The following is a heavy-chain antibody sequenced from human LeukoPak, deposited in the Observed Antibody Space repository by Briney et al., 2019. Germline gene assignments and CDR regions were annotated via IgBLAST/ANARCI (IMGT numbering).Heavy chain of an antibody. D-gene: IGHD1-1*01. Sequence: ASVKVPCKASGYTFTAQYMHWVRQAPGQGLEWMGRINPSSGGTNYVQKFQGRVTTTRDTSITTAYMELTSLRSDDTAVYYCASGTTERIDYWGQGTLVTVSS. CDR3: ASGTTERIDY. J-gene: IGHJ4*02. CDR1: GYTFTAQY. V-gene: IGHV1-2*06. CDR2: INPSSGGT.